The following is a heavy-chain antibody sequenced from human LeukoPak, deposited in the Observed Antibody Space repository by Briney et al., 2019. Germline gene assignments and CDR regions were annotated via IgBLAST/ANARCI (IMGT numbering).Heavy chain of an antibody. CDR2: INSDGSST. Sequence: PGGSLRLSCAASGFTFSSYWMHWVRQAPGKGLVWVSRINSDGSSTTYADSVKGRFTISRDNAKNTRYLQMNSLRAEGTAVYYCARDAHYYDSSGYYSAPHFDYWGQGTLVTVSA. D-gene: IGHD3-22*01. V-gene: IGHV3-74*01. CDR1: GFTFSSYW. J-gene: IGHJ4*02. CDR3: ARDAHYYDSSGYYSAPHFDY.